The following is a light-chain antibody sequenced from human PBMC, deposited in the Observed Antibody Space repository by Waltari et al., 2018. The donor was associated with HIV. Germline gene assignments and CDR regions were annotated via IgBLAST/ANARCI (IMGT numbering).Light chain of an antibody. Sequence: SYVLTQPPSVSVAPGAAPTISCRAWLTGGRPVHGYQQQPGQAPVLVTRYNSDRPSGIPDRISGSNSGHTATLTITSVEAGDEATYYCQVWDSSNEHVVFGGGTELTVL. J-gene: IGLJ3*02. CDR1: LTGGRP. CDR3: QVWDSSNEHVV. CDR2: YNS. V-gene: IGLV3-21*04.